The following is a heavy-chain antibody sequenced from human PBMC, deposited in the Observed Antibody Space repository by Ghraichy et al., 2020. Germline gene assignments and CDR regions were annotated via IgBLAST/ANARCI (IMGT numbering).Heavy chain of an antibody. CDR1: GGSFSGYY. J-gene: IGHJ4*02. D-gene: IGHD6-19*01. CDR3: ARDDSGWISFDY. Sequence: SETLSLTCAVYGGSFSGYYWSWIRQPPGKGLEWIGEINHSGSTNYNPSLKSRVTISVDTSKNQFSLKLSSVTAADTAVYYCARDDSGWISFDYWGQGTLVTVSS. CDR2: INHSGST. V-gene: IGHV4-34*01.